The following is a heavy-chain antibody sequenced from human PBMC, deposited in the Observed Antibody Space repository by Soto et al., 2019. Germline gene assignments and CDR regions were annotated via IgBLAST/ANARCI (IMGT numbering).Heavy chain of an antibody. J-gene: IGHJ2*01. Sequence: HPGKGLEWIGYIYYSGSTYYNPSLKSRVTISVDTSKNQFSLKLSSVTAADTAVYYCASLFFQAEDDIRDVHAVSAFLLNRSTDL. D-gene: IGHD3-10*02. V-gene: IGHV4-31*02. CDR2: IYYSGST. CDR3: ASLFFQAEDDIRDVHAVSAFLLNRSTDL.